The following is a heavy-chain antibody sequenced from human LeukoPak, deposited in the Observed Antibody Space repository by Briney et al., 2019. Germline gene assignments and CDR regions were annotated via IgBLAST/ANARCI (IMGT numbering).Heavy chain of an antibody. J-gene: IGHJ4*02. Sequence: HSGGSLRLSCAASGFTFSSYAMSWVRQAPGKGLEWVSAISGSGGSTYYADSVKGRFTISRDNSKNTLYLQMNSLRAEDTAVYYCAKEEVGIVGATTFDYWGQGTLVTVSS. CDR2: ISGSGGST. CDR1: GFTFSSYA. V-gene: IGHV3-23*01. D-gene: IGHD1-26*01. CDR3: AKEEVGIVGATTFDY.